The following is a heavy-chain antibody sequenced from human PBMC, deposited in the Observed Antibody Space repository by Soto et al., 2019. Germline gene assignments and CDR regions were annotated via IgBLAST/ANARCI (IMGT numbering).Heavy chain of an antibody. V-gene: IGHV4-61*01. D-gene: IGHD2-21*01. J-gene: IGHJ4*02. CDR1: GGSVSIGTYY. CDR3: TRGGDAYKNGH. CDR2: IHYSGST. Sequence: QVQLQESGPGLVKPSETLSLTCTVPGGSVSIGTYYWSWIRQPPGKGLEWIGFIHYSGSTNYNPSLKSRVTMSVDTSKNQFSLKLTPVNAADTAVYYCTRGGDAYKNGHWGQGTLVTVSS.